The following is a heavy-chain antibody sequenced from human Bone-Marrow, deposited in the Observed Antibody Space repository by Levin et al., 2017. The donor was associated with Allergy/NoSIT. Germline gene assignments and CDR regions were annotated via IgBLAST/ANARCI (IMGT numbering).Heavy chain of an antibody. Sequence: GGSLRLSCAASGFTFSSYAMSWVRQAPGKGLEWVSGISGSGGSTYYADSVKGRFTISRDNSKNTLYLQTNSLRAEDTAVYYCAKDRWWDAAVVSSFGHWGQGTLVTVSS. J-gene: IGHJ4*02. CDR1: GFTFSSYA. CDR3: AKDRWWDAAVVSSFGH. V-gene: IGHV3-23*01. D-gene: IGHD5-18*01. CDR2: ISGSGGST.